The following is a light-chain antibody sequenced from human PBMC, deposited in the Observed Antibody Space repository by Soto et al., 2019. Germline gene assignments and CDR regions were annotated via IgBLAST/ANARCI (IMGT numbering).Light chain of an antibody. V-gene: IGLV2-8*01. J-gene: IGLJ1*01. CDR1: KNDIGVYDF. CDR3: KSYAGSNTYV. CDR2: EVV. Sequence: QSVLNQPPSASGSPGQSVTISCTGTKNDIGVYDFVSWYQHHPGKAPRLIIYEVVQRPSGVPDRFSGSKSGNTASLTVSGLQAADEADYFCKSYAGSNTYVFGSGTKLTVL.